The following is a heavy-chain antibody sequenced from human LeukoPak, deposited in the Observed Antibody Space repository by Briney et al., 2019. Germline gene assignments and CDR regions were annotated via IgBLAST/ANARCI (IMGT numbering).Heavy chain of an antibody. CDR2: IYYSGST. Sequence: SETLSLTCTVSGGSISGSSYYWGWIRQPPGKGLEWIGSIYYSGSTYYNPSLKSRVTISVDTSKNQFSLKLSSVTAADTAVYYCARDHSPAAIIDYYYYMDVWGKGTTVTVSS. J-gene: IGHJ6*03. CDR3: ARDHSPAAIIDYYYYMDV. D-gene: IGHD2-2*02. CDR1: GGSISGSSYY. V-gene: IGHV4-39*07.